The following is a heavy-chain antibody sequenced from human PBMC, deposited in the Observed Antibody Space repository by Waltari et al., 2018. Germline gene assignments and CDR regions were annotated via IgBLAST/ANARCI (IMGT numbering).Heavy chain of an antibody. D-gene: IGHD3-16*01. CDR3: ATPIYVSDAFDI. V-gene: IGHV3-23*01. CDR1: GFTFRSCA. CDR2: ISGSGGST. J-gene: IGHJ3*02. Sequence: VQLLESGGGLVQSGGSLRLSCAASGFTFRSCAMNWVRQAPGKGVEWVSVISGSGGSTDYADSVKGRFTISRDNSKNTLYLQMNSLRAEDTAVYYCATPIYVSDAFDIWGQGTMVTVSS.